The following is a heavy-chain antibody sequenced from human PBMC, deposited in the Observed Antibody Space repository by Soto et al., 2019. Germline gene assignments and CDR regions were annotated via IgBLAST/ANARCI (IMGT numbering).Heavy chain of an antibody. CDR2: IYPGDSDT. Sequence: ESLNISCKGSGYSFTSYWIGLVRQMPGEGLEWMGIIYPGDSDTRYSPSFQGQVTISADKSISTAYLQWSSLKASDTAMYYCARQGSYYVTKDAFDIWGQGTMVTVSS. V-gene: IGHV5-51*01. CDR1: GYSFTSYW. CDR3: ARQGSYYVTKDAFDI. J-gene: IGHJ3*02. D-gene: IGHD1-26*01.